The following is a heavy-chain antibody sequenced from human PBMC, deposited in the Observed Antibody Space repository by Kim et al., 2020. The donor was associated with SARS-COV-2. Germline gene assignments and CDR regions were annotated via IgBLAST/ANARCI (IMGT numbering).Heavy chain of an antibody. CDR2: INRNGDST. Sequence: GGSLRLSCAASGFTFDDYGMSWVRQAPGKGLEWVSGINRNGDSTGYADSVKGRFTISRDNAKNSLFLQMNSPRAEDTALYHCVRGDAGGALGLGGQGTV. D-gene: IGHD3-16*01. J-gene: IGHJ1*01. V-gene: IGHV3-20*01. CDR1: GFTFDDYG. CDR3: VRGDAGGALGL.